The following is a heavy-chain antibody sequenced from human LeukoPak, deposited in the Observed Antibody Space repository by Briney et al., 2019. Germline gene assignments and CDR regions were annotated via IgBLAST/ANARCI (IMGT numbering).Heavy chain of an antibody. CDR3: ARLGQQLAIYTYYYYYYMDV. CDR1: GGSFSGYY. V-gene: IGHV4-34*01. CDR2: INHSGSI. Sequence: SETLSLTCAVFGGSFSGYYWSWIRQPPGKGLEWIGEINHSGSINYNSSLKSRVTISVDTSKNQFSLKLSSVTAADTAVYYCARLGQQLAIYTYYYYYYMDVWGKGTTVTISS. J-gene: IGHJ6*03. D-gene: IGHD6-13*01.